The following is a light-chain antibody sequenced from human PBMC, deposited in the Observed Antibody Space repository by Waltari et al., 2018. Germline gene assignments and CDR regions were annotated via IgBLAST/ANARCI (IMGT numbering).Light chain of an antibody. V-gene: IGKV2-30*01. J-gene: IGKJ2*01. Sequence: DVVMTQSPLSLPVTLGPPASIPCRSSQTLVFRDGNTFLHWFQQRPGQSPRRLIYTVSNRDSGVPDRFSGSGSGTDFTLKISRVEAEDVGVYYCMQGTHWPYTFGQGTKLEIK. CDR2: TVS. CDR3: MQGTHWPYT. CDR1: QTLVFRDGNTF.